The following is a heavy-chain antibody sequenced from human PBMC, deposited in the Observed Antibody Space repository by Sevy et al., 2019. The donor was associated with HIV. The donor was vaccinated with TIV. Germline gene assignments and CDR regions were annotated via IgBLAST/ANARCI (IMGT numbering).Heavy chain of an antibody. J-gene: IGHJ3*02. Sequence: SETLSLTCTVSGGSINSDYWNWIRQPPGKGLEWIGYVYYTGCTNYNPSLKNRVTISVDRTKNQFSLKLTSVTAADTAVYYCARRNDFDIWGQGTMVTVSS. CDR1: GGSINSDY. CDR3: ARRNDFDI. V-gene: IGHV4-59*08. CDR2: VYYTGCT.